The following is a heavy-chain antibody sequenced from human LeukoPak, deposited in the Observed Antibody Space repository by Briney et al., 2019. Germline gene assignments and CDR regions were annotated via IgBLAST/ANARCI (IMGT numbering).Heavy chain of an antibody. J-gene: IGHJ4*02. CDR1: GFTFTDYS. CDR3: ARGPTTGYYFDY. D-gene: IGHD4-17*01. Sequence: GGSLTLSCAAAGFTFTDYSMNWVRQAPGKGLEWVSTISSDSGHIYYADSVKGRFAISRDNAENSLYLQINSLRAEDTAVYYCARGPTTGYYFDYWGQGTLVTVSS. CDR2: ISSDSGHI. V-gene: IGHV3-21*01.